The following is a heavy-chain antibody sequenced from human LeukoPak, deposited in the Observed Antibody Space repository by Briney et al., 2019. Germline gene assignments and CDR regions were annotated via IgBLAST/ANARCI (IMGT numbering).Heavy chain of an antibody. D-gene: IGHD1-26*01. CDR1: GFIFSSYE. CDR3: ARDPTYSGSYSDY. Sequence: GGSLRLSCAASGFIFSSYEMNWVRQAPGKGLEWVSYISSSGVATYYADSVKGRFTISRDNAKNTLYLQMNSLRAEDTAVYYCARDPTYSGSYSDYWGQGTLVTVSS. J-gene: IGHJ4*02. V-gene: IGHV3-48*03. CDR2: ISSSGVAT.